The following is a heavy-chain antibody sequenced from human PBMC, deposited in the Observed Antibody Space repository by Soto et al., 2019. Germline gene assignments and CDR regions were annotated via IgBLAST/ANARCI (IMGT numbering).Heavy chain of an antibody. J-gene: IGHJ4*02. V-gene: IGHV3-21*06. Sequence: PGGTLRLSCAASGFTLTRYSMNWVRQAPGKGLEWVSSISSTTNYIYYGDSMKGRFTISRDNAKNSLYLEMNSLRAEDTAVYYCAIESERLTSTFDYPGPAPLLTVSS. CDR2: ISSTTNYI. CDR1: GFTLTRYS. CDR3: AIESERLTSTFDY.